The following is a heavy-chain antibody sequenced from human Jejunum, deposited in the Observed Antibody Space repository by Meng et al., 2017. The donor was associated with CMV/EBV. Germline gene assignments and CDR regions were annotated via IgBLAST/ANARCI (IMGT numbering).Heavy chain of an antibody. CDR3: ARGTPGRSYSDY. Sequence: QVHLLQSGAGVKKPGASVRISCEASGYTFASYGISWLRQAPGQGLEWMGWFVNNVDTYSAQKFQGRVTMTTDTHTSTAFMELRSLRSDDTAVYYCARGTPGRSYSDYWGQGTLVTVSS. CDR2: FVNNVDT. V-gene: IGHV1-18*01. J-gene: IGHJ4*02. CDR1: GYTFASYG. D-gene: IGHD3-10*01.